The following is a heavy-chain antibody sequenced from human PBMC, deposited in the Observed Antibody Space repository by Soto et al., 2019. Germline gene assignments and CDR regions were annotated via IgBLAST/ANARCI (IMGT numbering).Heavy chain of an antibody. CDR2: IYYSGST. Sequence: ASETRSLTRPVSGGSINREHYHRYWIRQPPGKGLEWIGYIYYSGSTNYNPSLKSRVTISVDTSKNQFSLKLSSVTAADTAVYYCARVRFQQLGSYYYYYYMDVWGKGTTVTVSS. D-gene: IGHD3-10*01. V-gene: IGHV4-61*01. CDR3: ARVRFQQLGSYYYYYYMDV. CDR1: GGSINREHYH. J-gene: IGHJ6*03.